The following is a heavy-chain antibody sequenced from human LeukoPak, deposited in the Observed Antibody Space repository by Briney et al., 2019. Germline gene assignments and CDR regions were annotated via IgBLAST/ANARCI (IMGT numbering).Heavy chain of an antibody. D-gene: IGHD2/OR15-2a*01. CDR2: IKSKIDGGAI. V-gene: IGHV3-15*07. CDR3: ATDTFYMKGLDP. J-gene: IGHJ5*02. Sequence: GGSLRLSCSVSGFNFDNVWKYWVRPAPEEGLEGVGRIKSKIDGGAIDYATPVKGRFTMSRDDSKKTLYLQMNSLKTEDTARYYCATDTFYMKGLDPWGQGTLVIVSS. CDR1: GFNFDNVW.